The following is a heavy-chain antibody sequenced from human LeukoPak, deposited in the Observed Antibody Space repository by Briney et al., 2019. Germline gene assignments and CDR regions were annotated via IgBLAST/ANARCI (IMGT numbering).Heavy chain of an antibody. CDR2: FSGSGTST. CDR1: GFPFSGYA. Sequence: GGSLRLSCAASGFPFSGYAMSWVRQTPGKGLEWVAAFSGSGTSTYYADSVKGRFTISRDNSKNSLYLQMDSLRAEDTAVYYCARVPWIQKGYYMDVWGKGTTVTVSS. J-gene: IGHJ6*03. CDR3: ARVPWIQKGYYMDV. V-gene: IGHV3-23*01. D-gene: IGHD5-18*01.